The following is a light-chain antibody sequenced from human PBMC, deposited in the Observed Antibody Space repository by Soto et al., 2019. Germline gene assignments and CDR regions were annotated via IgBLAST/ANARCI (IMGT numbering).Light chain of an antibody. J-gene: IGKJ1*01. Sequence: AIRMTQSPSSLSASTGDRVTITCRASQGISSYLAWYQQKPGKAPKFLICLASTLQTGVPSRFSGSGSGTEFNLTISNLQPEDFATYYCQQLNSYPRTFGQGTKVDIK. CDR3: QQLNSYPRT. V-gene: IGKV1-8*01. CDR1: QGISSY. CDR2: LAS.